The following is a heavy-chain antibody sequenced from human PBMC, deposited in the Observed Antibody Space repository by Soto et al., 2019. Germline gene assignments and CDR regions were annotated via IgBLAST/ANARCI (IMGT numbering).Heavy chain of an antibody. D-gene: IGHD5-12*01. CDR1: GFTFSDPY. J-gene: IGHJ1*01. CDR2: CRNKANIYST. CDR3: TRVGLPPARYFQH. V-gene: IGHV3-72*01. Sequence: EVQLVESGGGLVQPGGSLRLSCAASGFTFSDPYMDWVRQAPGKGLEWVGRCRNKANIYSTEYAASVKGRFTISRDDSKISLYLQMNSLKTEDTAVYYCTRVGLPPARYFQHWGQGTLVTVSS.